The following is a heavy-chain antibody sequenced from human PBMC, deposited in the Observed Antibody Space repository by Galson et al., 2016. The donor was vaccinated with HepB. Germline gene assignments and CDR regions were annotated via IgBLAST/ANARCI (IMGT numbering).Heavy chain of an antibody. V-gene: IGHV2-5*02. J-gene: IGHJ4*02. CDR2: IYWDDDK. Sequence: PALVKPTQTLTLTCTFSGFSLSTSGVGVGWIRQPPGKALEWLALIYWDDDKRYSPSLKSRLTITKDTSKHQVVLTMTNMDPVDTATYYCATSPYGDYKFDYGGQGTLVTVSS. D-gene: IGHD4-17*01. CDR3: ATSPYGDYKFDY. CDR1: GFSLSTSGVG.